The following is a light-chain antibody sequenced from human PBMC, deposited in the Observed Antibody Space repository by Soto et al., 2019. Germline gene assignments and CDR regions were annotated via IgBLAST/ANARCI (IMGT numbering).Light chain of an antibody. Sequence: DIQMTQSPPTLSASVGDRVTITCRASQSVDNWLAWYQQKPGKAPELLIYDAFSLKSGVSSRFSGSRSGTEFALTISSLQPDDSATYYCQRYDSPPPTFGQGTKV. CDR3: QRYDSPPPT. V-gene: IGKV1-5*01. J-gene: IGKJ1*01. CDR2: DAF. CDR1: QSVDNW.